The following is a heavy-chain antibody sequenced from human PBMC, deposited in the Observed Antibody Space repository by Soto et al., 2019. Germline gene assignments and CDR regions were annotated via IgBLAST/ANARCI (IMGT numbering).Heavy chain of an antibody. D-gene: IGHD3-10*01. CDR2: ISGSGDST. J-gene: IGHJ4*02. Sequence: PGGSLRLSCAASGFTFRGYAMSWVRQAPGKGPEWVSGISGSGDSTYHAKSVKGRFIISRDNSKNTLYLEINSLRAEDTAVYYCAKAYGAGHSPFDCWGQGTLVTVSS. V-gene: IGHV3-23*01. CDR3: AKAYGAGHSPFDC. CDR1: GFTFRGYA.